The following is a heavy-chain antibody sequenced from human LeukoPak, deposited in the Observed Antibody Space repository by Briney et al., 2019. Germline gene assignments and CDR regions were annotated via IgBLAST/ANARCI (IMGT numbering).Heavy chain of an antibody. CDR1: GFIFSHYG. D-gene: IGHD7-27*01. CDR2: IASRSTT. V-gene: IGHV3-23*01. CDR3: AKGGNWARFED. Sequence: HPGGSLRLSCAASGFIFSHYGMNWVRQAPGKGLEWVSGIASRSTTYYADSVKGRFTISRDNSKNMVWLQINSPTAEDTATYYCAKGGNWARFEDWGQGTLVTVSS. J-gene: IGHJ4*02.